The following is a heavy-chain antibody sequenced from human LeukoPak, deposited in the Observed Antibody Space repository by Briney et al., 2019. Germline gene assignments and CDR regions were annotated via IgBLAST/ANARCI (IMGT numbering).Heavy chain of an antibody. D-gene: IGHD3-22*01. V-gene: IGHV4-59*08. CDR2: IFHSGST. CDR3: ARHPPRDSSGNNAFDI. Sequence: SETLSLTCAVSGGSISADYWTWIRQPPGKGLEWIGYIFHSGSTKYNPSLKSRVTISIDKSKSQFSLKLSSVTAADTALYYCARHPPRDSSGNNAFDIWGQGTMVTVSS. CDR1: GGSISADY. J-gene: IGHJ3*02.